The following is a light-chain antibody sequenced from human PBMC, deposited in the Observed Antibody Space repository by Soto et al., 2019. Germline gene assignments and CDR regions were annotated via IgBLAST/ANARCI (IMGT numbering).Light chain of an antibody. Sequence: DIQMTQSPSSLSASVGDRVTITCRASQSISSYLNWYQQKPGKAPDLLIYAASTLQIGVPSRFTGSGSGTDFTLTISSLQPDDSAIYYCQQSFSTPRTFGQGTKVEIK. CDR2: AAS. CDR3: QQSFSTPRT. CDR1: QSISSY. J-gene: IGKJ1*01. V-gene: IGKV1-39*01.